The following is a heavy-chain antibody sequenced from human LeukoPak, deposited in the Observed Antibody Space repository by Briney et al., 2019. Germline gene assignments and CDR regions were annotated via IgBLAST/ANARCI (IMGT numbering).Heavy chain of an antibody. CDR3: ATERSGIDAFDI. D-gene: IGHD3-10*01. CDR1: GHSLTEMA. Sequence: ASVKVSCKVSGHSLTEMAMHWVRQAPGKGLEWMGGFDPEDGEATYAQKFQGRVTLTEDTSTDTGYMELSTLRSEDTAVYYCATERSGIDAFDIWGQGTRVTVSS. J-gene: IGHJ3*02. CDR2: FDPEDGEA. V-gene: IGHV1-24*01.